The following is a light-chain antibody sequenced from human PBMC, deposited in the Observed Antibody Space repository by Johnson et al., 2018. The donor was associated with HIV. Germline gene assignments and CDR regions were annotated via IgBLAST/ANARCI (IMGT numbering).Light chain of an antibody. Sequence: QSVLTQPPSASGTPGQRVTISCSGSSSNIGSNTVNWFQQLPGTAPTLLIYSNNQRPSGVPDRFSGSKSGTSASLAISGLQSEDEADYYCGAWDSSLSAYVFGTGTPGTV. J-gene: IGLJ1*01. CDR3: GAWDSSLSAYV. V-gene: IGLV1-44*01. CDR2: SNN. CDR1: SSNIGSNT.